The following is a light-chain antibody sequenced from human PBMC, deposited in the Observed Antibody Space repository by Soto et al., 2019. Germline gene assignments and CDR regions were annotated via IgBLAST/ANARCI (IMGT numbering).Light chain of an antibody. CDR1: SSDVGGYNY. CDR2: EVS. CDR3: NSYAGSNNWV. J-gene: IGLJ3*02. V-gene: IGLV2-8*01. Sequence: QSALTQPASVSGSPGQSITISCTGTSSDVGGYNYVSWYQQHPGKAPKLMIYEVSKRPSGVPDRFSGSKSGNTASLTVSGLKDEDEEDYYCNSYAGSNNWVFGGGTKLTVL.